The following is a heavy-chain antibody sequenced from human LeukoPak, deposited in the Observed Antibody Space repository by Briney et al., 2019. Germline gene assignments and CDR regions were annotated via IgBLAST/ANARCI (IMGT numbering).Heavy chain of an antibody. Sequence: SVKVSCKASGGTFSSYAISWVRQAPGQGLEWKGGIIPIFGTANYAQKFQGRVTITADESTSTACMELSSLRSEDTAVYYCARGPGYSYGFGYWGQGTLVTVSS. CDR3: ARGPGYSYGFGY. D-gene: IGHD5-18*01. J-gene: IGHJ4*02. CDR1: GGTFSSYA. CDR2: IIPIFGTA. V-gene: IGHV1-69*13.